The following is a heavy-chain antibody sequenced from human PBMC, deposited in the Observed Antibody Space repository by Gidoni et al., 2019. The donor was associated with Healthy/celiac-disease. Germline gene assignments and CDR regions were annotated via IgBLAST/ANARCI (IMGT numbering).Heavy chain of an antibody. CDR3: ARGGWKCSGGSCYSQFGY. Sequence: QVQLQQWGAGLLKPSETLSLTCAVYGGSFSGSYWSWIRQPPGQGLEWIGEINHSGSTNYNPSLKSRVTISVDTSKNQFSLKLSSVTAADTAVYYCARGGWKCSGGSCYSQFGYWGQGTLVTVSS. D-gene: IGHD2-15*01. CDR1: GGSFSGSY. J-gene: IGHJ4*02. CDR2: INHSGST. V-gene: IGHV4-34*01.